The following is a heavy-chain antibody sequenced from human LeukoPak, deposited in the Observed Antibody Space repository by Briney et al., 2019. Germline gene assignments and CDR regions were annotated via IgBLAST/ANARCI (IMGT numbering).Heavy chain of an antibody. V-gene: IGHV1-2*02. Sequence: ASVKVSCKASGSTFTDYYMHWVRQAPGQGLEWMGWINPNSGGTNFAQKFQGRVTMTRDTSTSTVYMELSSLRSEDTAVYYCARDLALVRGVIISDACDIWGQGTMVTVSS. D-gene: IGHD3-10*01. CDR1: GSTFTDYY. J-gene: IGHJ3*02. CDR3: ARDLALVRGVIISDACDI. CDR2: INPNSGGT.